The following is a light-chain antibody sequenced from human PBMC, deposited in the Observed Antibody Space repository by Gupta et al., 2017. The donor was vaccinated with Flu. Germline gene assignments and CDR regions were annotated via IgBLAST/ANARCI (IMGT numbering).Light chain of an antibody. V-gene: IGLV3-1*01. CDR1: KLENRY. Sequence: SYELTQPPSVSVSPGQTASITCSGDKLENRYVSWYQQKPDQSPVLVIYQDEKRPSGIPERFSGSNSGDTAPLTISGAQAMDEADYYCQVWDRTTVIFGGGTKLTV. J-gene: IGLJ2*01. CDR2: QDE. CDR3: QVWDRTTVI.